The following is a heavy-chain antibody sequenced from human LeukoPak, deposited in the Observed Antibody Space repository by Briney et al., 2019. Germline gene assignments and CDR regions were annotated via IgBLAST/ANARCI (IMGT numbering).Heavy chain of an antibody. V-gene: IGHV4-59*01. CDR3: ARGRGSSPRPFAFDI. J-gene: IGHJ3*02. CDR2: IYYSGST. CDR1: AGSISGYY. D-gene: IGHD6-13*01. Sequence: SETLSLTCTVSAGSISGYYWSWIRQPPGKGLEWIGYIYYSGSTNYNPSLKSRVTISVDTSKNQFSLKLSSVTAADTAVYYCARGRGSSPRPFAFDIWGQGTMVTVSS.